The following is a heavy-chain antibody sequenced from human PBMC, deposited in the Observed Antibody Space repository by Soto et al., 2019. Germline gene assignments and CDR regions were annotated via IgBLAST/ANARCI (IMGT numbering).Heavy chain of an antibody. CDR1: GGSISSSSYY. D-gene: IGHD3-22*01. V-gene: IGHV4-39*01. CDR3: MLGSGWKDFDY. Sequence: QLQLQESGPGLVKPSETLSLTCTVSGGSISSSSYYWGWIRQPPGKGLEWIGSIYYSGSTYYNPSLKSQVTISVDTSTTLWSLKLSSVTAADTPVYYCMLGSGWKDFDYWGQGTLVTVSS. J-gene: IGHJ4*02. CDR2: IYYSGST.